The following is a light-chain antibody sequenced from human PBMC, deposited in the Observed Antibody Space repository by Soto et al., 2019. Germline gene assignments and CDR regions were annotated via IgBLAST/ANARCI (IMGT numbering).Light chain of an antibody. CDR2: DVS. CDR3: SSYTSSSTHF. V-gene: IGLV2-14*01. CDR1: SSDVGGYNY. Sequence: QSVLTQPASVSGSPGQSITISCTGTSSDVGGYNYVSWYQQHPGKAPKLMIYDVSNRPSGVSNRFSGSKSGNTASLTISGLQAEDEADYYCSSYTSSSTHFFGTGPKVTVL. J-gene: IGLJ1*01.